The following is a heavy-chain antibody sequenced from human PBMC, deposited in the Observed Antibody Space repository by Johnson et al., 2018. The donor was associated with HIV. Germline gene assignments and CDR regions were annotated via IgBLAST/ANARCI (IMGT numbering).Heavy chain of an antibody. D-gene: IGHD1-14*01. Sequence: VQLVESGGGVVRPGGSLILSCAASGFTFDDYGMSWVRQAPGKGLEWVSGINWNAGSTGYADSVKGRFTISRDNAKNSLYVQMNSLRAEDTAVYYCARVRPGNPHDAFDIWGQGTMVTVSS. CDR1: GFTFDDYG. J-gene: IGHJ3*02. V-gene: IGHV3-20*04. CDR3: ARVRPGNPHDAFDI. CDR2: INWNAGST.